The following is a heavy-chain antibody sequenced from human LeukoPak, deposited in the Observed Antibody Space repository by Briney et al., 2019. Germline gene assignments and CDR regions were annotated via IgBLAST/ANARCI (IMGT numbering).Heavy chain of an antibody. CDR1: GFTFSGYP. V-gene: IGHV3-30-3*01. D-gene: IGHD4-17*01. CDR2: ISYDGSNK. CDR3: ARCYGDYYYGMDV. J-gene: IGHJ6*02. Sequence: QPGGSLRLSCAASGFTFSGYPIHWVRQAPGKGLEWVAVISYDGSNKYYADSVKGRFTISRDNSKNTLYLQMNSLRAEDTAVYYCARCYGDYYYGMDVWGQGTTVTVSS.